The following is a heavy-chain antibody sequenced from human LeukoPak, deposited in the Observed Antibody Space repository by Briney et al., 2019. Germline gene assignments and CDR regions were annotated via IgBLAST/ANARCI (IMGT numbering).Heavy chain of an antibody. D-gene: IGHD1-26*01. V-gene: IGHV3-74*01. J-gene: IGHJ4*02. Sequence: GGSLRLSCAASGFTFSSYWMHWVRQAPGKGLVWVSRIKSDGSSTSYADSVKGRFTISRDNAKNTLYLQMNSLRAEDTAVYYCARDRGGATMVDYWGQGTLVTVSS. CDR2: IKSDGSST. CDR3: ARDRGGATMVDY. CDR1: GFTFSSYW.